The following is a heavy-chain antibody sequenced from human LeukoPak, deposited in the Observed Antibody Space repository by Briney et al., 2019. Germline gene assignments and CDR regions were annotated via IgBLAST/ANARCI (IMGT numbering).Heavy chain of an antibody. CDR1: GVSISSSNSY. Sequence: SETLSLTCTVSGVSISSSNSYWGWIRQPPGKGLVWIGSIYYSGNTYYNASLKSRVTISVDTSKNQFSLKLSSVTAADTAVYYCAKEAVAGQYNWFDPWGQGTLVTVSS. J-gene: IGHJ5*02. V-gene: IGHV4-39*07. D-gene: IGHD6-19*01. CDR3: AKEAVAGQYNWFDP. CDR2: IYYSGNT.